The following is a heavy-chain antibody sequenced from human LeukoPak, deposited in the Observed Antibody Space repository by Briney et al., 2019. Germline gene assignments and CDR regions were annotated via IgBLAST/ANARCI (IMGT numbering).Heavy chain of an antibody. CDR1: GGSFSGYY. CDR3: ARGRPRGYSYGFPFDY. Sequence: SETLSLTCAVYGGSFSGYYWSWIRQPPGKGLEWIGEINHSGSTNYNPSLKSRVTISVDTSKNQCSLKLSSVTAADTAVYYCARGRPRGYSYGFPFDYWGQGTLVTVSS. D-gene: IGHD5-18*01. J-gene: IGHJ4*02. CDR2: INHSGST. V-gene: IGHV4-34*01.